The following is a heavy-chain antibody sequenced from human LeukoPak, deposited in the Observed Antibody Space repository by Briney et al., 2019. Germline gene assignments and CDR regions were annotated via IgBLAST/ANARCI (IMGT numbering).Heavy chain of an antibody. CDR2: ISSSSSYI. D-gene: IGHD3-9*01. CDR1: GFTFSSYS. Sequence: PGGSLRLSCAASGFTFSSYSMNWVRQAPGKGLEWVSSISSSSSYIYYADSVKGRFTISRDNAKNSLYLQMNSLRAEDTAVYYCARGDPGTDILTGYYFSKHRGPHAFDIWGQGTMVTVSS. V-gene: IGHV3-21*01. J-gene: IGHJ3*02. CDR3: ARGDPGTDILTGYYFSKHRGPHAFDI.